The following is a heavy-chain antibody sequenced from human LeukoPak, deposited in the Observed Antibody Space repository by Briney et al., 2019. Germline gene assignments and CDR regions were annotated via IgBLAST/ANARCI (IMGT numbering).Heavy chain of an antibody. Sequence: SETLSLTCTVSGGSISNYYWSWIRQSPGKGLEWIGCIYYSGSTNYNPSLKSRVTLSVDTSKNQFSLRLSSVTAADTAVYYCARAINLGGLSVYWGQGTLVTVSS. V-gene: IGHV4-59*08. CDR3: ARAINLGGLSVY. J-gene: IGHJ4*02. D-gene: IGHD3-16*01. CDR2: IYYSGST. CDR1: GGSISNYY.